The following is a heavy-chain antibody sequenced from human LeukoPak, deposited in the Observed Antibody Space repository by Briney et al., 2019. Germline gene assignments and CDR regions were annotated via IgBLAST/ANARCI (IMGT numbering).Heavy chain of an antibody. Sequence: SETLSLTCTVSGGSISSSSYYWGWIRQPPGKGLEWIGSIYYSGSTYYNPSLKSRVAISVDTSKNQFSLKLSSVTAADTAVYYCARGLRDFWSGYSYYYMDVWGKGTTVTVSS. CDR2: IYYSGST. D-gene: IGHD3-3*01. CDR1: GGSISSSSYY. CDR3: ARGLRDFWSGYSYYYMDV. J-gene: IGHJ6*03. V-gene: IGHV4-39*07.